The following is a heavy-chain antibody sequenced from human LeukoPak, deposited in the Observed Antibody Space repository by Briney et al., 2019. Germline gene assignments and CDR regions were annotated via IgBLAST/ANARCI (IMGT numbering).Heavy chain of an antibody. J-gene: IGHJ5*02. D-gene: IGHD1-7*01. V-gene: IGHV1-2*02. CDR2: INPNTGTT. Sequence: ASVKVSCKASGYIFTDYYIHWVRQAPGQGLEWMGWINPNTGTTNYAQKFQGRVTMTRDTSISTAYMELSRLRSDDTAVYYCARANWNYVWFDPWGQGTLVTVSS. CDR1: GYIFTDYY. CDR3: ARANWNYVWFDP.